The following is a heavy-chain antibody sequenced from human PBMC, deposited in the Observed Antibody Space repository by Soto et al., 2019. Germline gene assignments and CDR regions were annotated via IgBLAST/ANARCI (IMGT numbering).Heavy chain of an antibody. CDR2: INPSGGHT. Sequence: ASVRVSCKASGNTFTNYYIHWVRQAPGQGLEWMGTINPSGGHTTYSQNFLGRVTMTRNTSISTAYMELSSLRSEDTAVYYCERDRSGGGGNWFDPWGQGTLVTVSS. CDR1: GNTFTNYY. CDR3: ERDRSGGGGNWFDP. V-gene: IGHV1-46*01. D-gene: IGHD3-10*01. J-gene: IGHJ5*02.